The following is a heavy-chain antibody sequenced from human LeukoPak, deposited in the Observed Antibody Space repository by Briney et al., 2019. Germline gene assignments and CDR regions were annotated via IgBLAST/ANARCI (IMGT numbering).Heavy chain of an antibody. CDR1: GGTFSSYA. V-gene: IGHV1-69*01. Sequence: SVKVSCKASGGTFSSYAISWVRQAPGQGLEWMGGIVPIFGTANYAQKFQGRVTITADESTSTAYMELSSLRSEDTAVYYCARNPYCSSTSCYKGSYYYGMDVWGQGTTVTVSS. D-gene: IGHD2-2*02. CDR3: ARNPYCSSTSCYKGSYYYGMDV. CDR2: IVPIFGTA. J-gene: IGHJ6*02.